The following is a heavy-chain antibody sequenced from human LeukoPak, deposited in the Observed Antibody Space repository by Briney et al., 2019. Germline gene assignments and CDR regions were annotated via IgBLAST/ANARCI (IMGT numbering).Heavy chain of an antibody. V-gene: IGHV3-74*01. CDR2: INSDGGTT. CDR1: GFTFGTYW. CDR3: ATDSYVSGSYYRLFY. D-gene: IGHD3-10*01. J-gene: IGHJ4*02. Sequence: GGSLRLSCGASGFTFGTYWMHWVRQAPGKGLVWVSGINSDGGTTTYADSVKGRFTISRDNAKNTLYLQMNNLRAEDTAINYCATDSYVSGSYYRLFYWGQGTLVTVSS.